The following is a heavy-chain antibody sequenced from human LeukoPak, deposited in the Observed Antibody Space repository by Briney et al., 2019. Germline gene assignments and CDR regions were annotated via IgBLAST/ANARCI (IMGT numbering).Heavy chain of an antibody. Sequence: GGSLRLSCATSGFTFSHYGMHWVRQAPGKGLEWVAVIWNDGSNKYYGDSVKGRFTISRDNSKNTLYLQMNSLTVEGTAVYYCAKDAQRGFDYSNSLEHWGQGTLVTVSS. D-gene: IGHD4-11*01. J-gene: IGHJ5*02. CDR2: IWNDGSNK. CDR1: GFTFSHYG. CDR3: AKDAQRGFDYSNSLEH. V-gene: IGHV3-33*06.